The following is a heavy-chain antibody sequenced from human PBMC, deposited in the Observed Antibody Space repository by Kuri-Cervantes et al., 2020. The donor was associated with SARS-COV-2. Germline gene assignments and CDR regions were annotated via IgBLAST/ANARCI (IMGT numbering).Heavy chain of an antibody. V-gene: IGHV4-39*01. CDR1: RGSISSSSYY. D-gene: IGHD6-19*01. Sequence: SETLSLTCSLSRGSISSSSYYWGWIRQSPEKGLEWIGFMYSSGTTYYNPSLRSRTTIFVDTSRRQFSLKLRSVTAADTAVYYCARSAVSGNLYNYGLGVWGQGTPVTVSS. CDR2: MYSSGTT. J-gene: IGHJ6*02. CDR3: ARSAVSGNLYNYGLGV.